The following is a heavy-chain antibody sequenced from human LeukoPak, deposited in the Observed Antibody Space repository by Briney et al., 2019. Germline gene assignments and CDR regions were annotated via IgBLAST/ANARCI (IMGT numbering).Heavy chain of an antibody. CDR2: IIPIFGTE. V-gene: IGHV1-69*01. D-gene: IGHD1-20*01. CDR1: GGTFSSYA. CDR3: AKRDNWNDPSPLDFDY. J-gene: IGHJ4*02. Sequence: SVKVSCKASGGTFSSYAISWVRQAPGQGLEWMGVIIPIFGTENYAKKFQGRVTITADESTSTAYMDLSSLRSEDTAVYYCAKRDNWNDPSPLDFDYWGQGTLVTVTS.